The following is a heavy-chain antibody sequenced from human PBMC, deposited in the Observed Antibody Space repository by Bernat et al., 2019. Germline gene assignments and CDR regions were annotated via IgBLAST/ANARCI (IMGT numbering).Heavy chain of an antibody. J-gene: IGHJ4*02. CDR3: ARGCTNCYRYFDS. V-gene: IGHV4-34*01. D-gene: IGHD2-2*01. CDR1: GGSFSGYY. CDR2: INHSGST. Sequence: QVQLQQWGAGLLKPSETLSLTCAVYGGSFSGYYWSWIRQSPGKGLEWLGEINHSGSTNYNSSLKSRVTISVDTSKNQFSLRLTSLTAADTAVYYCARGCTNCYRYFDSWGQGTLVTVSS.